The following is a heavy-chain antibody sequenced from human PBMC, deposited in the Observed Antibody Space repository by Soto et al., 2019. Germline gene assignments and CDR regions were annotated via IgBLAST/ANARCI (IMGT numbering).Heavy chain of an antibody. CDR3: ARLNYYDSSGYGPDI. Sequence: GESLKISCSGSGYGFTSYWISWVRQMPWKGLEWMGRIDPSDSYTNYSPSFQGHVTISADKSISTAYLQWSSLKASDTAMYYCARLNYYDSSGYGPDIWGQGTMVTVSS. D-gene: IGHD3-22*01. CDR1: GYGFTSYW. V-gene: IGHV5-10-1*01. J-gene: IGHJ3*02. CDR2: IDPSDSYT.